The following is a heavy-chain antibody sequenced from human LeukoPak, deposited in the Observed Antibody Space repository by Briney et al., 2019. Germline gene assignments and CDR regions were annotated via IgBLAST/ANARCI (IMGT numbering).Heavy chain of an antibody. V-gene: IGHV3-21*01. CDR1: GFTFSSYS. CDR2: ISSSSSYI. CDR3: ARDVTMIVVVSHAFDI. D-gene: IGHD3-22*01. J-gene: IGHJ3*02. Sequence: SGGSLRLSCAASGFTFSSYSMNWVRQAPGKGLEWVSSISSSSSYIYYADSVKGRFTISRDNAKNSLYLQMNSLRAEDTAVYYCARDVTMIVVVSHAFDIWGQGTMVTVSS.